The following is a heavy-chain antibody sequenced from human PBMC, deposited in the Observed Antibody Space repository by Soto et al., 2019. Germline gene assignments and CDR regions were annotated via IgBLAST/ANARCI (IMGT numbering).Heavy chain of an antibody. CDR2: IIPILGIA. J-gene: IGHJ3*02. D-gene: IGHD1-26*01. CDR3: AGNSRSSYDAFDI. CDR1: GGTFSSYT. V-gene: IGHV1-69*02. Sequence: QVQLVQSGAEVKKPGSSVKVSCKASGGTFSSYTISWVRQAPGQGLEWMGRIIPILGIANYAQKFQGRVTITADKSTSTAYMELSSLRSEDTAVYYCAGNSRSSYDAFDIWGQGTMVTVSS.